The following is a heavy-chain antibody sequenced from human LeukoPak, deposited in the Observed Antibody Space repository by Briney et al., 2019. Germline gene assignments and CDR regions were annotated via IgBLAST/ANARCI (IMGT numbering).Heavy chain of an antibody. J-gene: IGHJ4*02. Sequence: ASVKVSCKASGYTFTSYAMNWVRQAPGQGLEWMGWIDTNTGNPTYAQGFTGRFVFSLDTSVSTAYLQISSLKAEGTAVYYCARDKAAADTFAFNDWGQGTLVTVSS. CDR2: IDTNTGNP. CDR1: GYTFTSYA. CDR3: ARDKAAADTFAFND. D-gene: IGHD6-13*01. V-gene: IGHV7-4-1*02.